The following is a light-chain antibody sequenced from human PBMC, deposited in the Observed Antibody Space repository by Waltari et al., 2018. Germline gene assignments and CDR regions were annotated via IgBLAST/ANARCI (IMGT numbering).Light chain of an antibody. J-gene: IGLJ1*01. Sequence: QSALTQPRPVSGSPGQSVTISCTGTSSDVGGYNYVSGYQQHPGKAPKLMIYDVSKRPSGVPDRFSGSKSGNTASLTISGLQAEDEADYYCCSYAGSYIPYVFGTGTKVTVL. CDR3: CSYAGSYIPYV. CDR2: DVS. V-gene: IGLV2-11*01. CDR1: SSDVGGYNY.